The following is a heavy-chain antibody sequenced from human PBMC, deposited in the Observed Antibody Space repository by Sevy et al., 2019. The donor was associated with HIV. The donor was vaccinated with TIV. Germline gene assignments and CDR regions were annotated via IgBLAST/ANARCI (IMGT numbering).Heavy chain of an antibody. D-gene: IGHD1-1*01. J-gene: IGHJ5*02. Sequence: SETLSLTCSVSGDSLITTNYYWAWLRQSPGKGLEWIASIYYSGSTYYNPSLKARVTVSVDTSRGQFSLILNSVTAADTSVYYCAAHEGVTISEARFDPWGQGTLVTVSS. CDR2: IYYSGST. CDR1: GDSLITTNYY. CDR3: AAHEGVTISEARFDP. V-gene: IGHV4-39*01.